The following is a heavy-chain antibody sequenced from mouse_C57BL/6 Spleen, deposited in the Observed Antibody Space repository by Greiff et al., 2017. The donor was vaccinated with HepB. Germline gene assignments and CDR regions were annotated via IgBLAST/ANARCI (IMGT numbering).Heavy chain of an antibody. Sequence: QVQLQQSGAELVKPGASVKLSCKASGYTFTSYWMQWVKQRPGQGLEWIGEIDPSDSYTNYNQKFKGKATLTVYTSSSTAYMQLSSLTSEDSAVYYCARYPNYYGSSTYAMDYWGQGTSVTVSS. V-gene: IGHV1-50*01. J-gene: IGHJ4*01. D-gene: IGHD1-1*01. CDR1: GYTFTSYW. CDR2: IDPSDSYT. CDR3: ARYPNYYGSSTYAMDY.